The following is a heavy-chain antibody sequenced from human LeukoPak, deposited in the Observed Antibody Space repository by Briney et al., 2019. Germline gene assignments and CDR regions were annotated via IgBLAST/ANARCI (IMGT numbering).Heavy chain of an antibody. CDR3: ARASFNVVFGNWFDP. D-gene: IGHD2-8*01. J-gene: IGHJ5*02. V-gene: IGHV4-39*01. CDR2: VYYSGST. CDR1: SGSIGSSSNY. Sequence: SETLSLTCTVSSGSIGSSSNYWGWIRQAPGKGLEWIGNVYYSGSTFYNPSLKSRVTISVDTSNNQFSLKLRSVTAADTAIYCCARASFNVVFGNWFDPWGQGTLVTVS.